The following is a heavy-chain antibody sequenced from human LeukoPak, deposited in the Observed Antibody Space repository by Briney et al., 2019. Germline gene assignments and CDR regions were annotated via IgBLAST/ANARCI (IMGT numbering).Heavy chain of an antibody. Sequence: SVKASCNASGYTFTSYGISWVRHAPAQGLEWMGWISAYNGNTNYAQKLQGRVTMTTDTSTSTAYMELRSLRSDDTAVYYRARGYYGDYGFDYWGQGTLVTVSS. D-gene: IGHD4-17*01. CDR2: ISAYNGNT. V-gene: IGHV1-18*01. CDR1: GYTFTSYG. CDR3: ARGYYGDYGFDY. J-gene: IGHJ4*02.